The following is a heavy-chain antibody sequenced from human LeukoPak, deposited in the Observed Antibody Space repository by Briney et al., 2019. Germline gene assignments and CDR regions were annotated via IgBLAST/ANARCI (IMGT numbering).Heavy chain of an antibody. D-gene: IGHD6-19*01. CDR2: INPNSGGT. CDR1: GYTFTGYY. V-gene: IGHV1-2*02. J-gene: IGHJ5*02. Sequence: ASVKVSCKASGYTFTGYYMHWVRQAPGQGLEWMGWINPNSGGTNYAQKFQGRVTMTRDTSISTAYMELSRLRSDDTAVYYCARELPGIAVRNNWFDPWGQGTLVTVSS. CDR3: ARELPGIAVRNNWFDP.